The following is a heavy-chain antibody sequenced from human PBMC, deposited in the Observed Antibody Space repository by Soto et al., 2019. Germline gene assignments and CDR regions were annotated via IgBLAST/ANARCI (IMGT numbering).Heavy chain of an antibody. CDR3: ARAAYYDNRLSYY. D-gene: IGHD3-22*01. J-gene: IGHJ4*02. CDR1: GFSFSSYA. V-gene: IGHV3-23*01. CDR2: ISDGGGST. Sequence: PGGSLRLSCAASGFSFSSYAMSLVRQAPGKGLEWVSSISDGGGSTNDADSVRGRFTIARDRSKNTLYLHMISLRAEDTAVYYCARAAYYDNRLSYYWRQGTLVPVSS.